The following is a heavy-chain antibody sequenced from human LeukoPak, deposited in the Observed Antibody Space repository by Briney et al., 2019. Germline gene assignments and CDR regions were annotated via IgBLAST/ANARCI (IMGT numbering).Heavy chain of an antibody. D-gene: IGHD5-12*01. CDR3: ARHVPRGRSDFDC. Sequence: GGSLRLSCAASGFTFSNHWLAWVRQTPGKGPEWVANINEDGDVKSYAEPVKGRFTVSRDNGRASVDLQMNSLRAEDTAIYYCARHVPRGRSDFDCWGQGVLVTVS. J-gene: IGHJ4*02. CDR2: INEDGDVK. V-gene: IGHV3-7*01. CDR1: GFTFSNHW.